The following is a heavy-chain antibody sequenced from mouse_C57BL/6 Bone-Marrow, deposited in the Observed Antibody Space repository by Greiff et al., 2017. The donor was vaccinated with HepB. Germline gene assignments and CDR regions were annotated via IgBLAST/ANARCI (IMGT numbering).Heavy chain of an antibody. J-gene: IGHJ4*01. CDR3: ARWGNAYDSTTTGDAMDY. D-gene: IGHD2-4*01. CDR1: GYTFTSYW. CDR2: INPSSGYT. V-gene: IGHV1-7*01. Sequence: VQLQQSGAELAKPGASVKLSCKASGYTFTSYWMHWVKQRPGQGLEWIGYINPSSGYTKYNQKFKGKATLTADKSSSTAYMQLSSLTYEDSAVYYCARWGNAYDSTTTGDAMDYWGQGTSVTVSS.